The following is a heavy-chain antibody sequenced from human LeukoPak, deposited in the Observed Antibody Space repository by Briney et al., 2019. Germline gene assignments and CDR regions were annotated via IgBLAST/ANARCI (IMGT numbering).Heavy chain of an antibody. CDR3: ARMSGYSYGYYYYYYMDV. J-gene: IGHJ6*03. CDR1: GFTVSSNY. D-gene: IGHD5-18*01. CDR2: IYSGGNT. V-gene: IGHV3-53*01. Sequence: PGGSLRLSRAASGFTVSSNYMSWVRQAPGKGLEWVSIIYSGGNTYYADSVKGRFTISRDNSKNTLYLQMNFLRAEDTAVYYCARMSGYSYGYYYYYYMDVWGKGTTVTISS.